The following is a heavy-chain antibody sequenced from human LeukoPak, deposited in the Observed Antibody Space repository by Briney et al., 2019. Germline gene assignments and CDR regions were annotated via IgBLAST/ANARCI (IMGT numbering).Heavy chain of an antibody. CDR2: IYYSGST. CDR3: ARAGFTMVRGVIGWLGP. V-gene: IGHV4-59*01. D-gene: IGHD3-10*01. Sequence: SETLSLTCTVSGGSISSYYWSWIRQPPGKGLEWIGYIYYSGSTNYNPSLKSRVTISVDTSKNQFSLKLSSVTAADTAVYYCARAGFTMVRGVIGWLGPWGQGTLVTVSS. J-gene: IGHJ5*02. CDR1: GGSISSYY.